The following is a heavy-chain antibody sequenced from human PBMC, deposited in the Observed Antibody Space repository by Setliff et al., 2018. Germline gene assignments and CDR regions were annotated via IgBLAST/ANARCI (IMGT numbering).Heavy chain of an antibody. V-gene: IGHV4-59*11. J-gene: IGHJ6*03. Sequence: SETLSLTCTVSGGSISSHYWSWIRQHPGKGLEWIGYIYYSGSTYYNPSLKSRVTISVDTSKNQFSLKLSYVTAADTAVYYCASNALPHYDYSNYEGLYDYYFYMDVWGKGTTVTVS. CDR3: ASNALPHYDYSNYEGLYDYYFYMDV. CDR2: IYYSGST. D-gene: IGHD4-4*01. CDR1: GGSISSHY.